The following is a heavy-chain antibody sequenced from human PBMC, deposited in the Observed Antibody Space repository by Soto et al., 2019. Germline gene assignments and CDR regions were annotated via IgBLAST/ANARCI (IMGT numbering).Heavy chain of an antibody. Sequence: SVKVSCKASGGTFSSYAISWVRQAPGQGLEWMGGIIPIFGTANYAQKFQGRVTITADESTSTAYMELSSLRSEDTAVYYCARCTEGPAAIGLYYYGMDGWGQGTTVTVSS. J-gene: IGHJ6*02. CDR1: GGTFSSYA. V-gene: IGHV1-69*13. D-gene: IGHD2-2*02. CDR3: ARCTEGPAAIGLYYYGMDG. CDR2: IIPIFGTA.